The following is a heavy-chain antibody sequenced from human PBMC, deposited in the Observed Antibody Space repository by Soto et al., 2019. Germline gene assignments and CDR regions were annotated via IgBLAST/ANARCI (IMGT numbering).Heavy chain of an antibody. J-gene: IGHJ4*02. V-gene: IGHV3-7*01. CDR2: IKQDGSEK. CDR1: GFTFSSYW. Sequence: EVQLVESGGGLVQPGGSLRLSCAASGFTFSSYWMSWVRQAPGKGLEWVANIKQDGSEKYYVDSVKGRFTISRDNAKNSLELQMNSLRAEDTAVDYCARLYSSSWYFDYWGQGTLVTVSS. CDR3: ARLYSSSWYFDY. D-gene: IGHD6-13*01.